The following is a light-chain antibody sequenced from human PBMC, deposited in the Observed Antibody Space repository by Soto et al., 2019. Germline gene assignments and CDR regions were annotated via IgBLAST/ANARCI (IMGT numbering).Light chain of an antibody. CDR1: QGVGST. CDR2: GAS. Sequence: EIVMTQSPATLSVSPGERVTLSCRASQGVGSTLAWYQHKPGQAPRLLISGASSRATGIPDRFSGSGSATDFTLTISRLEPEDFALYYCQHYGRSPITFGQGTRLEIK. J-gene: IGKJ5*01. V-gene: IGKV3-20*01. CDR3: QHYGRSPIT.